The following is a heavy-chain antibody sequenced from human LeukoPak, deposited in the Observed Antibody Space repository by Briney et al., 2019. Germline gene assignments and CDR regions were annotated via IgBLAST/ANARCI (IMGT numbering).Heavy chain of an antibody. CDR2: IKLDGSEK. V-gene: IGHV3-7*01. D-gene: IGHD4-17*01. Sequence: PGGSLTLSCAASWFTSTSHWMSWVRQAPGKWLEEVARIKLDGSEKYYVDSVKGRFTVSRDNGENSLYLQMNSLRAEDTAVYYCTRGHYGLDYWGQGTLVTVSS. CDR1: WFTSTSHW. J-gene: IGHJ4*02. CDR3: TRGHYGLDY.